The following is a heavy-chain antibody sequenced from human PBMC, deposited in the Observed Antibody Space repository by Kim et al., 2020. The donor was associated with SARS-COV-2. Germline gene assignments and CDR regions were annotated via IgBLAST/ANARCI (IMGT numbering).Heavy chain of an antibody. CDR2: IYYSGST. D-gene: IGHD5-12*01. CDR1: GGSVSSGSYY. Sequence: SETLSLTCTVSGGSVSSGSYYWSWIRQPPGKGLEWIGYIYYSGSTNYNPSLKSRVTISVDTSKNQFSLKLSSVTAADTAVYYCARWPGYASVDYYYYGMDVWGQGTTVTVSS. J-gene: IGHJ6*02. CDR3: ARWPGYASVDYYYYGMDV. V-gene: IGHV4-61*01.